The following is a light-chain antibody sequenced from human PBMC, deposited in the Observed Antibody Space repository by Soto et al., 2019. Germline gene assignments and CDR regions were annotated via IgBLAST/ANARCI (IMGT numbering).Light chain of an antibody. J-gene: IGKJ2*01. CDR3: HQYNSYPST. CDR2: DAS. CDR1: QSISTW. V-gene: IGKV1-5*01. Sequence: DIQMTQSPSTVSASVGDGVTITCRASQSISTWLAWYQQKPGKAPKLLISDASTWESGVPSGFSGSGSGTEFTLTISSLQPADFATEYCHQYNSYPSTFGQGTKLEIK.